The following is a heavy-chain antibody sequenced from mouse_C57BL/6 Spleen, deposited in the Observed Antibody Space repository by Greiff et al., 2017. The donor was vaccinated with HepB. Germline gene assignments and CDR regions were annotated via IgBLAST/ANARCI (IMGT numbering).Heavy chain of an antibody. CDR2: IDPSDSYT. V-gene: IGHV1-69*01. Sequence: VQLQQPGAELVMPGASVKLSCKASGYTFTSYWMHWVKQRPGQGLEWIGEIDPSDSYTNYNQKFKGKSTLTVDKSSSTAYMQLSSLTSEDSAVYYCARSLYYGYDGGYAMDYWGQGTSVTVSS. D-gene: IGHD2-2*01. J-gene: IGHJ4*01. CDR3: ARSLYYGYDGGYAMDY. CDR1: GYTFTSYW.